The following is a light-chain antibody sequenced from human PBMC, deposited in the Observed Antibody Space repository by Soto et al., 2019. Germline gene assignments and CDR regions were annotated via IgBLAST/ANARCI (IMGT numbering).Light chain of an antibody. CDR2: GAS. Sequence: EIVLTQSPGTLSFSPGERATLSCRASHSVSSRYLAWYQQKPGQAPRLLIYGASSRATGIPDRFSGSGSGTDFTLTISRLEPEDFAVYYCQQYGSSPPTFGQGTKVDNK. J-gene: IGKJ1*01. V-gene: IGKV3-20*01. CDR1: HSVSSRY. CDR3: QQYGSSPPT.